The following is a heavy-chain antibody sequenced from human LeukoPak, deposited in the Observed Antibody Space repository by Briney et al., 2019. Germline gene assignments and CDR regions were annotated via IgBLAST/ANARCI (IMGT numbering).Heavy chain of an antibody. Sequence: GGSLRLSCAGSEFTLSSYAMSWVRQAPGKGLEWVSGISGSGASTYYADSVKGRFTISRDNSKNTVYLQMNSLRAEDTAVYYCARDQAYYSASGTYYRLDYWGQGTLVTVSS. CDR2: ISGSGAST. CDR3: ARDQAYYSASGTYYRLDY. V-gene: IGHV3-23*01. D-gene: IGHD3-10*01. J-gene: IGHJ4*02. CDR1: EFTLSSYA.